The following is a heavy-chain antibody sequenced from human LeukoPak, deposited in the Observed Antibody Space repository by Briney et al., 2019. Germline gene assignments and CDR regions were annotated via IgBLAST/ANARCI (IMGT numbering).Heavy chain of an antibody. Sequence: HPGGSLRLSCAASGFTFSSYGMHWVRQAPGKGLEWVAVIWYDGSNKYYADSVKGRFTISRDNSKNTLYLQMNSLRAEDTAVYYCARVVSCSGGSCYSDYGMDVWGQGTTVTVSS. CDR3: ARVVSCSGGSCYSDYGMDV. D-gene: IGHD2-15*01. J-gene: IGHJ6*02. CDR1: GFTFSSYG. V-gene: IGHV3-33*01. CDR2: IWYDGSNK.